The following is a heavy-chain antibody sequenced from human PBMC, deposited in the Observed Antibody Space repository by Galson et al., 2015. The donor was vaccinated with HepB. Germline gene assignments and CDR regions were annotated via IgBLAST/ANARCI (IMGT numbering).Heavy chain of an antibody. V-gene: IGHV1-46*04. Sequence: SYYMRWVRQAPGQGLEWMGIINPSGGSTSYAQKLQGRVTMTRDTSTSTVYMELSSLRSEDTAVYYCARGRGAAFFDYWGQGTLVTVSS. J-gene: IGHJ4*02. CDR1: SYY. CDR3: ARGRGAAFFDY. D-gene: IGHD2-15*01. CDR2: INPSGGST.